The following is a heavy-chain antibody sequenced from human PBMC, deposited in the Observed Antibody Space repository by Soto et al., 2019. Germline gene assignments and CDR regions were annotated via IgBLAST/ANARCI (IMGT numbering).Heavy chain of an antibody. CDR2: ISSRGSTI. J-gene: IGHJ4*02. CDR3: ARTFSSWPAVDY. Sequence: QVQLVESGGGLVKPGGSLRLSCAASGFTFSDYYMSWIRQAPGKGLEWVSYISSRGSTIYYADSVKGRFTISRDNAKHALYLQMNSLRAEDTAVYYCARTFSSWPAVDYWGQGTLVTVSS. CDR1: GFTFSDYY. D-gene: IGHD6-13*01. V-gene: IGHV3-11*01.